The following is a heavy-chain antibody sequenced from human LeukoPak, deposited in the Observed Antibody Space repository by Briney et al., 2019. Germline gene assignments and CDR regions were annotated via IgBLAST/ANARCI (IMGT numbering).Heavy chain of an antibody. CDR3: AKRSENTALGKFDY. Sequence: GGSLRLSCAASGFTFSDYNMRWIRQAPGKGLEWVSSISRSGSTKYYAQSVKGRFTISRDNSKNTLFLQMNSLRAEDTAVYYCAKRSENTALGKFDYWGQGTLVTVSS. CDR2: ISRSGSTK. V-gene: IGHV3-11*01. D-gene: IGHD2/OR15-2a*01. CDR1: GFTFSDYN. J-gene: IGHJ4*02.